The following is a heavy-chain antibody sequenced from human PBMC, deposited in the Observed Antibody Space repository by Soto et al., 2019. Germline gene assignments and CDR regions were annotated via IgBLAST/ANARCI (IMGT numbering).Heavy chain of an antibody. D-gene: IGHD3-10*01. CDR2: ISSSSSTI. CDR1: GFTFSSYA. CDR3: AGIRITMVRGVAYMDV. V-gene: IGHV3-48*01. J-gene: IGHJ6*03. Sequence: PGGSLRLSCAASGFTFSSYAMNWVRQAPGAGLEWVSYISSSSSTIYDADSVKGRFTISRDNAKNSLYLQMNSLRAEDTAVYYCAGIRITMVRGVAYMDVWGKGTTVTVSS.